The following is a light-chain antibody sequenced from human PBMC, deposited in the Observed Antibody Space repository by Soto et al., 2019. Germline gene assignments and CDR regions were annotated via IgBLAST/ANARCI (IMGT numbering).Light chain of an antibody. Sequence: EIVLTQSPATLSLSPGERATLSCRASQSVSSYLAWYQQKPGQAPRLLIYDAANRSTGIPARFSGSGSGADHPLSKISLEPEALADFYCQQRSNWPPFTFGGGTKGEFK. CDR2: DAA. V-gene: IGKV3-11*01. CDR1: QSVSSY. J-gene: IGKJ4*01. CDR3: QQRSNWPPFT.